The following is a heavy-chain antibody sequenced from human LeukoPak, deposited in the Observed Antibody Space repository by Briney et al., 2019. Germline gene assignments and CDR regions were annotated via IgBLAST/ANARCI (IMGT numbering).Heavy chain of an antibody. V-gene: IGHV1-46*04. J-gene: IGHJ4*02. Sequence: ASVKVSCKTSGYPFTNYYIHWVRQAPGQGLEWMGRINPSGGSTIYAQKLQGRVTMAGDTSTGTVHMELSSLRSEDTAFYFCARDGDRWNFDYWGQGTLVTVSS. CDR3: ARDGDRWNFDY. CDR2: INPSGGST. D-gene: IGHD2-21*01. CDR1: GYPFTNYY.